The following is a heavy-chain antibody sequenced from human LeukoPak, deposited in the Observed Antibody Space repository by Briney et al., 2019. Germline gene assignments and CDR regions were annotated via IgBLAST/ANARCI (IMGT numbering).Heavy chain of an antibody. CDR1: GFTFSDYY. Sequence: GSLRLSCAAXGFTFSDYYMNWIRQAPGKGLEWVSSISGGSRTINYADSVKGRFTTSRDNAKNSLYLQVNSLRAEDTAVYYCARAGQSDYWGQGTLVTASS. J-gene: IGHJ4*02. CDR2: ISGGSRTI. CDR3: ARAGQSDY. V-gene: IGHV3-11*01.